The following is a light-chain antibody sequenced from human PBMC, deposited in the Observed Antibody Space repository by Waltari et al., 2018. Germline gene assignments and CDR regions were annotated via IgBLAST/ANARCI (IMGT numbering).Light chain of an antibody. J-gene: IGKJ3*01. Sequence: DIQMTQSPSSLSASVGDRLTISCRASQDISKSLNWFQQRPGKAPKLLITAASTLQSGVPSSFSGSGSGIDFTLTITNLQPEDFAIYYCQQSYSSLPSFGPGTKVDIK. CDR2: AAS. V-gene: IGKV1-39*01. CDR3: QQSYSSLPS. CDR1: QDISKS.